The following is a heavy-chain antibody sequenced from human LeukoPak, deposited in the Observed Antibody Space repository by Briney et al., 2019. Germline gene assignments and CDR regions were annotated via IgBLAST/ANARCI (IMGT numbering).Heavy chain of an antibody. J-gene: IGHJ4*02. CDR1: GFTFSSYA. D-gene: IGHD3-9*01. Sequence: GGSLRLSCAASGFTFSSYAMHWVRQAPGKGLEWGAVISYDGSNKYYADSVKGRFTISRDNAKNSLYLQMNSLSAEDTAVYYCVRVAYDVLTGYENYYDYWGQGTLVTVSS. V-gene: IGHV3-30*04. CDR2: ISYDGSNK. CDR3: VRVAYDVLTGYENYYDY.